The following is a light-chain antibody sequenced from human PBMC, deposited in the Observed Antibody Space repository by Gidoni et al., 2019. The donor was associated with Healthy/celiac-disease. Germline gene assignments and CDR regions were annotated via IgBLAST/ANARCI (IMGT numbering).Light chain of an antibody. V-gene: IGKV1-8*01. J-gene: IGKJ1*01. CDR1: QGISSY. CDR2: AAS. CDR3: QQYYSYPWT. Sequence: LRLPQSPSSLSASTGDRVTITCRASQGISSYLAWYQQKPGKAPKLLIYAASTLQSGVPSRFSGSGSGKDFTLTISCLQSEDFATYYCQQYYSYPWTFGQGTKVEIK.